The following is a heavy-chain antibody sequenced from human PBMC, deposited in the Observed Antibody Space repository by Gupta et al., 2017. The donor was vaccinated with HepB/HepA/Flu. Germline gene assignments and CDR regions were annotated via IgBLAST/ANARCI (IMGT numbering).Heavy chain of an antibody. D-gene: IGHD6-19*01. J-gene: IGHJ4*02. CDR1: GFTVSSTY. CDR3: ARGTWAVAGDY. V-gene: IGHV3-66*01. CDR2: LYDGGST. Sequence: EVHLVESGGGLVQPGGSLRLSCAASGFTVSSTYMSWARQAPGKGLEWVSVLYDGGSTYYADSVKGRFTISRDNSKNTLYVQMNSLRAEDTAVYYCARGTWAVAGDYWGQGTLVTVSS.